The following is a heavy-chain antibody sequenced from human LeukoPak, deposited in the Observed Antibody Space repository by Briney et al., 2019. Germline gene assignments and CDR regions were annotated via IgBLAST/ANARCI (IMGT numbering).Heavy chain of an antibody. CDR1: GFTFSSNW. D-gene: IGHD1-26*01. Sequence: GGSLRLSCAASGFTFSSNWMHWVRQAPGKGLVWVSRINEDGSTTNYADSVKGRFTISRDNAKNTMYLQMNSLRAEDTAVYYCVRELGGRSGPWGQGTLVTVSS. J-gene: IGHJ5*02. CDR2: INEDGSTT. CDR3: VRELGGRSGP. V-gene: IGHV3-74*01.